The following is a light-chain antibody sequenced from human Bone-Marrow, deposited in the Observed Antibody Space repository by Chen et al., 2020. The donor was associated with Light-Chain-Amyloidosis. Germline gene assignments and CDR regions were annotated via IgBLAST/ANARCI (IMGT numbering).Light chain of an antibody. CDR3: VLSIHRGGWV. CDR2: STN. Sequence: QAVVTQEPSFSVSPGGTVTLTCGLSSGSVSTTYNPSWYRQTPGQAPRTLMYSTNTRASGVPDRFSGYILENKAALTLTGAKADGESDYYCVLSIHRGGWVFGGGTKLTVL. CDR1: SGSVSTTYN. V-gene: IGLV8-61*01. J-gene: IGLJ3*02.